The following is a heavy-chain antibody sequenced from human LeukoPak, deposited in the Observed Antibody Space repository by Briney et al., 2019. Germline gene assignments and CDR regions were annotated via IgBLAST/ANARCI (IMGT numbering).Heavy chain of an antibody. Sequence: SSETLSLPSTVSGGSYCRGDYYWRWIRQPPGKGLEWIGYIYYSGSTYYNPSLKSRVTISVDTSKNQFSLKLSSVTAADTAVYYCAIVLQQSLVPGWTTPSSQGTLVTVSS. CDR3: AIVLQQSLVPGWTTP. CDR2: IYYSGST. J-gene: IGHJ5*02. CDR1: GGSYCRGDYY. D-gene: IGHD6-19*01. V-gene: IGHV4-30-4*01.